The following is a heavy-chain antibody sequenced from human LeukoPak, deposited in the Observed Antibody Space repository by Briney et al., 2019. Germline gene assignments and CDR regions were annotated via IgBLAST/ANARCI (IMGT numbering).Heavy chain of an antibody. CDR1: GYTFTSYY. CDR2: VSPSGAST. CDR3: ARGSSRGPRDAFDF. V-gene: IGHV1-46*01. D-gene: IGHD2-15*01. Sequence: ASVRVSCKASGYTFTSYYVHWVRQAPGQGLEWMGIVSPSGASTSYAQKFQGRVTMTRDMSTSTVYMELSSLISEDTAVYYCARGSSRGPRDAFDFWGQGTMVTLSS. J-gene: IGHJ3*01.